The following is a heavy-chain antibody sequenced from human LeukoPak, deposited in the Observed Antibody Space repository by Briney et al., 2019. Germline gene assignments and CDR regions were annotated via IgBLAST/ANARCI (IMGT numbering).Heavy chain of an antibody. Sequence: PGGSLRLSCAASGFRFSTYWMTLVRQAPGKGLEWVANIKQDGSEKYYVDSVKGRFTVSRDNAKNSLYLEMNSLRAEDTAVYYCARRGYFEFWSGYFQRLEGWFDPWGQGTLVTVSS. V-gene: IGHV3-7*01. CDR3: ARRGYFEFWSGYFQRLEGWFDP. D-gene: IGHD3-3*01. CDR2: IKQDGSEK. J-gene: IGHJ5*02. CDR1: GFRFSTYW.